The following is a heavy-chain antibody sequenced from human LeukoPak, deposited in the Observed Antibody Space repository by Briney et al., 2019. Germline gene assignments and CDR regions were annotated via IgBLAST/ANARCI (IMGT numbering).Heavy chain of an antibody. J-gene: IGHJ4*02. Sequence: GGSLRLSCAASGFTFSSYSMNWVRQAPGKGLEWVSSISSSSSYIYYADSVKGRFTISRDYAKNSLYLQMNSLRAEDTAVYYCARDFNGDYVYWGQGTLVTVSS. CDR1: GFTFSSYS. CDR2: ISSSSSYI. V-gene: IGHV3-21*01. CDR3: ARDFNGDYVY. D-gene: IGHD4-17*01.